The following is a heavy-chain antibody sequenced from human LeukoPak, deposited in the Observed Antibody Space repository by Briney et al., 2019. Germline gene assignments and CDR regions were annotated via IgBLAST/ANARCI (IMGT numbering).Heavy chain of an antibody. V-gene: IGHV3-30*02. D-gene: IGHD5-12*01. CDR2: IRYDGNNK. CDR1: GFTFSSYG. Sequence: GGSLRLSCAASGFTFSSYGMHWVRQAPGKGLEWVAFIRYDGNNKYQPDSVKGRFTISRDNSKNTLYLEVISLAAEDTAVYYCAKDDAWLRFGEWSQGTLVTVSS. CDR3: AKDDAWLRFGE. J-gene: IGHJ4*02.